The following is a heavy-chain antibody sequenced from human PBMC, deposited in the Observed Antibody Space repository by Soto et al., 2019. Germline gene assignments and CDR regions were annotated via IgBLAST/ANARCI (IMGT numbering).Heavy chain of an antibody. V-gene: IGHV5-51*01. CDR3: ARLFDTSGWYDY. Sequence: GESLKISCNGSGYSFTNYWIGWVRQMPGKGLERMGIIYPGDSDTRYSPSFQGQVTISADKSITTTYLQWSSLKASDTAIYYCARLFDTSGWYDYWGQGTLVTVSS. CDR2: IYPGDSDT. D-gene: IGHD6-19*01. J-gene: IGHJ4*02. CDR1: GYSFTNYW.